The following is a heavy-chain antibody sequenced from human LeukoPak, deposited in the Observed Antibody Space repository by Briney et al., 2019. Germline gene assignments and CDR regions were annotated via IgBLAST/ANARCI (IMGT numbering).Heavy chain of an antibody. V-gene: IGHV3-49*04. D-gene: IGHD1-26*01. CDR3: SRGRRATHDY. CDR2: IRSKAYGGTT. Sequence: GGSLRLSCTASGFTFGDYSMNWVRQAPGKGLEWVGFIRSKAYGGTTEYAASVKGRFTISRDDSKSIAYLQMNSLKTEDTAVYYCSRGRRATHDYWGQGTLVTVSS. J-gene: IGHJ4*02. CDR1: GFTFGDYS.